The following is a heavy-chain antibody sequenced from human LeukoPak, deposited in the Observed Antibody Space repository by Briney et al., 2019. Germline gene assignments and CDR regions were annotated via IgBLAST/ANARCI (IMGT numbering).Heavy chain of an antibody. CDR3: ARGYGEDYCSAVSCRWYDY. V-gene: IGHV3-7*04. CDR1: GFTFSNYW. J-gene: IGHJ4*02. CDR2: IKQGGNEK. Sequence: GGSLRLPCAASGFTFSNYWTTWVRQAPGNGLEWVANIKQGGNEKYYVDSVKGRFTISRDNAKNSLHLQMNSLRSEDTAVYYCARGYGEDYCSAVSCRWYDYWGQGTLVTVSS. D-gene: IGHD2-15*01.